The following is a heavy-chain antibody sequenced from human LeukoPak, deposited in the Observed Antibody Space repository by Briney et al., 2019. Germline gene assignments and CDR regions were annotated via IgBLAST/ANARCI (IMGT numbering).Heavy chain of an antibody. CDR3: AREVSTMAGEQLQVFDY. V-gene: IGHV1-46*01. J-gene: IGHJ4*02. CDR1: RHTSASYY. Sequence: AAPKLANQPSRHTSASYYMRGELEAPGKGKKRMGIINPSGGSTSYAQKFQGRVTMTRDTSTSTVYMELSSLRSEDTAVYYCAREVSTMAGEQLQVFDYWGQGTLVTVSS. D-gene: IGHD1/OR15-1a*01. CDR2: INPSGGST.